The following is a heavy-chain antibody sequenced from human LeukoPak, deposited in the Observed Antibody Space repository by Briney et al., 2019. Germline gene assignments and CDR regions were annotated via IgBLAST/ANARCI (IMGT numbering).Heavy chain of an antibody. D-gene: IGHD4-23*01. CDR1: GGSISSYY. V-gene: IGHV4-59*01. Sequence: SETLSLTCTVSGGSISSYYWSWIRQPPGKGLEWIGYIYYSGSTNYNPSLKSRVTISVDTSKNQFSLKLSSVTAADTAVYYCARMRLRWYPFDYWGQGTLVTVSS. J-gene: IGHJ4*02. CDR2: IYYSGST. CDR3: ARMRLRWYPFDY.